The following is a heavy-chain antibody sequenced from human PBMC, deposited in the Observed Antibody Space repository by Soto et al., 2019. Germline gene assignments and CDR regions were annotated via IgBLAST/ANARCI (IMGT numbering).Heavy chain of an antibody. J-gene: IGHJ4*02. V-gene: IGHV4-59*01. CDR1: GGTISSYY. D-gene: IGHD3-22*01. Sequence: SETLSLTCTVSGGTISSYYWSWIRQPPGKGLEWIGYIYYSGSTNYNPSLKSRVTISVDTSKNQFSLKLSSVTAADTAVYYCARGRDSSGYYYLRAYFDYWGQGTLVTVSS. CDR3: ARGRDSSGYYYLRAYFDY. CDR2: IYYSGST.